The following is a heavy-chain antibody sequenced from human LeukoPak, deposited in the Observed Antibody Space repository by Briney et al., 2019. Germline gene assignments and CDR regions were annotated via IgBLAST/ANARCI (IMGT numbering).Heavy chain of an antibody. CDR1: GFTFSYYS. Sequence: PGGSLRLSCAASGFTFSYYSMNWVRQAPGKGLEWVSAISGSGGSTYYADSVKGRFTISRDNSKNTLYLQMNSLRAEDTAVYYCAKDRTRMVATLNWFDPWGQGTLVTVSS. J-gene: IGHJ5*02. V-gene: IGHV3-23*01. CDR2: ISGSGGST. D-gene: IGHD5-12*01. CDR3: AKDRTRMVATLNWFDP.